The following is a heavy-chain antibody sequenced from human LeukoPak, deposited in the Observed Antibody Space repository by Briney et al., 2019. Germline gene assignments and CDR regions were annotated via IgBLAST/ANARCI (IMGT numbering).Heavy chain of an antibody. D-gene: IGHD2-2*01. CDR2: INHSGST. CDR3: ARQLGFCSSTSCYPWFAP. CDR1: GGSFSGYY. Sequence: PPETLSLTCAVYGGSFSGYYWSWIRQPPGKGLEWIGEINHSGSTNYNPSLKSRVTISVDTSKNQFSLKLSSVTAADTAVYYCARQLGFCSSTSCYPWFAPWGQGTLVTVSS. J-gene: IGHJ5*02. V-gene: IGHV4-34*01.